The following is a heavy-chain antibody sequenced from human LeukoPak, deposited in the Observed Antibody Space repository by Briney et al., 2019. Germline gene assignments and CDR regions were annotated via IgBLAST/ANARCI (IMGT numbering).Heavy chain of an antibody. D-gene: IGHD3-22*01. V-gene: IGHV1-18*01. CDR1: GYTFTSYG. CDR2: ISGYNGNT. J-gene: IGHJ3*02. Sequence: GASVKVSCKASGYTFTSYGISWVRQAPGQGLEWMGWISGYNGNTKYTQKLQGRVTMTTDTSTSTAYMELRSLRSDDTAVYYCARDGQYYYDSSGYFLTPDAFDIWGQGTMVTVSS. CDR3: ARDGQYYYDSSGYFLTPDAFDI.